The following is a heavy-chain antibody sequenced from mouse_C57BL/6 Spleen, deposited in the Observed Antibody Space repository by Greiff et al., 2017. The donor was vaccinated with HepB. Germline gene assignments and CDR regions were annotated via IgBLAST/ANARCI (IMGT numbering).Heavy chain of an antibody. V-gene: IGHV1-66*01. CDR1: GYSFTSYY. CDR3: ARGGVLRRNYAMDY. J-gene: IGHJ4*01. CDR2: IYPGSGNT. D-gene: IGHD1-1*01. Sequence: VKLQESGPELVKPGASVKISCKASGYSFTSYYIHWVKQRPGQGLEWIGWIYPGSGNTKYNEKFKGKATLTADTSSSTAYMQLSSLTSEDSAVYYCARGGVLRRNYAMDYWGQGTSVTVSS.